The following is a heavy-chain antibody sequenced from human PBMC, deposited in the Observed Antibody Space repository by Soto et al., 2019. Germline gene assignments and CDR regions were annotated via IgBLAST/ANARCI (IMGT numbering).Heavy chain of an antibody. J-gene: IGHJ4*01. CDR3: TTHEEGAPWTAGLGT. CDR1: GFSFRTCA. Sequence: RLSCAASGFSFRTCAMTWVRQAPGKGLEWVAAIRPGGDSTYYAGSVNGGFAASTDNCNVTLYLQMDSLRLEDPALYYCTTHEEGAPWTAGLGTWGQGTL. D-gene: IGHD2-21*02. CDR2: IRPGGDST. V-gene: IGHV3-23*01.